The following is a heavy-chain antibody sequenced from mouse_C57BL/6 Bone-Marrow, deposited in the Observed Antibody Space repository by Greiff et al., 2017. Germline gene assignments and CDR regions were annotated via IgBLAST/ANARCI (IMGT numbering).Heavy chain of an antibody. Sequence: QVQLQQPGAELVKPGASVKLSCKASGYTFTSYWMHWVKQRPGQGLEWIGMIHPNSGSTNYNEKFKSKATLTVDKSSSTAYMQLSSLTSEDSAVYDCARSRSRRGSSSDYWGKGTTLTVSS. CDR3: ARSRSRRGSSSDY. CDR2: IHPNSGST. J-gene: IGHJ2*01. V-gene: IGHV1-64*01. D-gene: IGHD1-1*01. CDR1: GYTFTSYW.